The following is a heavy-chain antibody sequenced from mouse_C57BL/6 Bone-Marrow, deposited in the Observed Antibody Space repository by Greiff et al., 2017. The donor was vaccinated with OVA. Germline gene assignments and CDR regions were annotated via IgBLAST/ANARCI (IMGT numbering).Heavy chain of an antibody. CDR3: ERNPGYFDY. CDR1: GYSFTTYG. CDR2: IYPRRGNT. Sequence: VQLQQSGPELARPRAPLMLSCKAPGYSFTTYGISWAKQRTGQGLEWIGEIYPRRGNTYYNEKFKGKATLTADKSASTAYMGLRSLTSEDSAGYGCERNPGYFDYWGRGDTLTV. J-gene: IGHJ2*01. V-gene: IGHV1-81*01.